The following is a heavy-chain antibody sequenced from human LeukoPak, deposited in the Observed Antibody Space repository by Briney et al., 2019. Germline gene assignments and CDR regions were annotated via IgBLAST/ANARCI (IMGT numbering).Heavy chain of an antibody. Sequence: PGGSLRLSCAASGFTFNIYSMNWVRQAPGKGLEWVSSISGTSNYIYYADSVKGRFTISRHNSKNTLYLQMNSLRGEDTAVYYCATIGGDYVSFDNWGQGTLVTVTS. D-gene: IGHD4-17*01. CDR1: GFTFNIYS. CDR2: ISGTSNYI. V-gene: IGHV3-21*04. CDR3: ATIGGDYVSFDN. J-gene: IGHJ4*02.